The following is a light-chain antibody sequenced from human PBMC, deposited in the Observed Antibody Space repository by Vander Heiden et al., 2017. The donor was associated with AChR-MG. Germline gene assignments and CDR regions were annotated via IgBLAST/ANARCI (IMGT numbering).Light chain of an antibody. V-gene: IGKV2-28*01. J-gene: IGKJ4*01. CDR1: QSLMHSNGYNY. CDR3: MQAVQIPGT. Sequence: DIVMTQSPVSLPVTPGEPASISCRSSQSLMHSNGYNYLDWYLQKPGQSPQLLIYLVSNRAPGVPDRFSGSGSGTDFTLKISRVEAEDVGVYYCMQAVQIPGTFGGGTKVEIK. CDR2: LVS.